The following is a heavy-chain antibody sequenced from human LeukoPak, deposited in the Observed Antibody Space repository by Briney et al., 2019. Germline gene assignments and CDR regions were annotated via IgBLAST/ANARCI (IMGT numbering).Heavy chain of an antibody. Sequence: SETLSLTCTVSGGSISSYYWSWIRQPPGKGLEWIGYIYYSGSTNYNPSLESRVTISVDTSKNQFSLKLSSVTAADTAVYYCASSSYYYGMDVWGQGTTVTVSS. J-gene: IGHJ6*02. V-gene: IGHV4-59*01. CDR2: IYYSGST. CDR1: GGSISSYY. CDR3: ASSSYYYGMDV.